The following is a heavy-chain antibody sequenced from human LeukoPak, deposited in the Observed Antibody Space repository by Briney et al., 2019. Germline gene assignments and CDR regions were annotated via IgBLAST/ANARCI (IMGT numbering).Heavy chain of an antibody. CDR1: GGTFSSYA. CDR2: IIPILGIA. Sequence: SVKVSCKASGGTFSSYAISWVRQAPGQGLEWMGRIIPILGIANYAQKFQGRVTITADKSTSTAYMELSSLRSEDTAVYYCATSARYCSSTSCYSFDYWGQGTLVTVSS. J-gene: IGHJ4*02. D-gene: IGHD2-2*02. CDR3: ATSARYCSSTSCYSFDY. V-gene: IGHV1-69*04.